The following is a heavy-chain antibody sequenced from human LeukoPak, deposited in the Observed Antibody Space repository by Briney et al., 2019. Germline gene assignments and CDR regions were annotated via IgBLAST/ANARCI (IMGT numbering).Heavy chain of an antibody. CDR3: ARDIVVVPAAAPYYYYMDV. J-gene: IGHJ6*03. V-gene: IGHV4-38-2*02. Sequence: SETLSLTCAVSGYSISSGYYWGWIRQPPGKGLEWIGSIYHSGSTCYNPSLKSRVTISVDTSKNQFSLKLSSVTAADTAVYYCARDIVVVPAAAPYYYYMDVWGKGTTVTVSS. CDR1: GYSISSGYY. D-gene: IGHD2-2*01. CDR2: IYHSGST.